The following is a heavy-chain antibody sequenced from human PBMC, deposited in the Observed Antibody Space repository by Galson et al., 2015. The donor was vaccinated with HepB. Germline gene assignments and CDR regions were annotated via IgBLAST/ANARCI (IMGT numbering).Heavy chain of an antibody. CDR1: GFTFSGYY. D-gene: IGHD5/OR15-5a*01. CDR3: ARDVYGIDI. CDR2: ITSTSYT. J-gene: IGHJ3*02. V-gene: IGHV3-11*05. Sequence: SLRLSCAASGFTFSGYYMNWIRQAPGKGLEWVSYITSTSYTNYADSVKGRFTISRDNAKNSLYLQMNSLRAEDTAVYYCARDVYGIDIWGQGTMVTVSS.